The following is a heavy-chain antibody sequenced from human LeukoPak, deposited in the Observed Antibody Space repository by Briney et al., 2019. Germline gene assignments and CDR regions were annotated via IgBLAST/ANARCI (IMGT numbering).Heavy chain of an antibody. CDR3: ARDGSGNWFDP. J-gene: IGHJ5*02. D-gene: IGHD3-10*01. Sequence: ASVTVSCKASGYTFISYGISWVRQAPGQGLEWMGWIYAYNGNTNYAQKFQDRFSMTTDTSTSTAYMELRSLRPDDTAIYYCARDGSGNWFDPWGQGTLVTVSS. CDR2: IYAYNGNT. CDR1: GYTFISYG. V-gene: IGHV1-18*01.